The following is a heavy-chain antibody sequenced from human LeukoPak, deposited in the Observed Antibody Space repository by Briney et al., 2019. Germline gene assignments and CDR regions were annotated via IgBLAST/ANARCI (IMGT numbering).Heavy chain of an antibody. CDR2: IRSKANNYAT. J-gene: IGHJ6*02. D-gene: IGHD1-26*01. V-gene: IGHV3-73*01. CDR3: IRGAASGSYYGFDV. Sequence: GGSLRLSCAASGFTFSGSTMHWVRQASGKGLEWVGRIRSKANNYATAYATSVKGRFTLSRDDSKNTAYLQMNSLKTEDSAVYYCIRGAASGSYYGFDVWGQGATVTVSS. CDR1: GFTFSGST.